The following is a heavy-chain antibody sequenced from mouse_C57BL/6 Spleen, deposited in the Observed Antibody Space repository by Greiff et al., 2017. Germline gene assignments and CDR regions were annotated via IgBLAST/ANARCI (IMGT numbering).Heavy chain of an antibody. Sequence: QVQLKQSGAELVKPGASVKLSCKASGYTFTSYWMQWVKQRPGQGLEWIGEIDPSDSYTNYNQKFKGKATLTVDTSSSTAYMQLSSLTSEDSAVYYCARITSYYSNYWYFDVWGTGTTVTVSS. CDR2: IDPSDSYT. V-gene: IGHV1-50*01. CDR1: GYTFTSYW. J-gene: IGHJ1*03. CDR3: ARITSYYSNYWYFDV. D-gene: IGHD2-5*01.